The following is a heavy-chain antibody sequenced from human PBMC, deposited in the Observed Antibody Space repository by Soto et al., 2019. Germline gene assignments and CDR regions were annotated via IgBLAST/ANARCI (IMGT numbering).Heavy chain of an antibody. CDR1: GFAFSSYY. Sequence: EVKLVESGGGLVQPGGSLRLSCAASGFAFSSYYMSWVRQAPGKGLEWVANIKQDEREKYYLDSVKGRFTISRDDAKNSLFPQMNSLRVDDTAVYYCAREKRANGYFDYWGQGTLVTVSS. J-gene: IGHJ4*02. CDR3: AREKRANGYFDY. V-gene: IGHV3-7*01. D-gene: IGHD4-17*01. CDR2: IKQDEREK.